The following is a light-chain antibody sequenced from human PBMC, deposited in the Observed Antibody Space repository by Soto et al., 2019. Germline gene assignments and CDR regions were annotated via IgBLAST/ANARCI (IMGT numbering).Light chain of an antibody. CDR3: QHYSDWPLT. J-gene: IGKJ4*01. CDR2: NAY. V-gene: IGKV3-15*01. CDR1: QGIGTT. Sequence: EIVMTQSPATLSVSPGEGATLYCRASQGIGTTLAWYQQKPGQTPRLLIYNAYIRATGVPARFSGSASGTEFTLTICSLQSEDFAVYYCQHYSDWPLTFGGGTRVENK.